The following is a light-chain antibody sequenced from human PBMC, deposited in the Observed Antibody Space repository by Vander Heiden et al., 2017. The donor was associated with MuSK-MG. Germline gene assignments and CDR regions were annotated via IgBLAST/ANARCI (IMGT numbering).Light chain of an antibody. J-gene: IGKJ3*01. Sequence: DIQMTQSPSSLSASVGDRVTITCRASQTINTYLNWYQQKPGKAPKLLIYAASYLRSGVPSRFSGSGYGTDFTLTISSRQPDDFATYYCQQTYDNLCLTFGPGTKVDVK. CDR3: QQTYDNLCLT. CDR2: AAS. CDR1: QTINTY. V-gene: IGKV1-39*01.